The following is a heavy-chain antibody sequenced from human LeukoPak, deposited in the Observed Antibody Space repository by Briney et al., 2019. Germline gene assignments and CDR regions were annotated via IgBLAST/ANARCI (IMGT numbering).Heavy chain of an antibody. Sequence: HPSETLSLTCTVSGYSISSGYYWGWVRQPPGKGLEWIGSISHAGSTDYNPSLKSRVTISVDRSKNQFSLKLSSVTAADTAVYYCASSSRSPYYFDYWGQGTLVTVSS. CDR2: ISHAGST. CDR3: ASSSRSPYYFDY. V-gene: IGHV4-38-2*02. CDR1: GYSISSGYY. D-gene: IGHD5-24*01. J-gene: IGHJ4*02.